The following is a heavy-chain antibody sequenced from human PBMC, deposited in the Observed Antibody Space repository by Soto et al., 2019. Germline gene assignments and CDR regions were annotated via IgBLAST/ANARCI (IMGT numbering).Heavy chain of an antibody. D-gene: IGHD2-8*01. CDR2: IYYSGST. CDR3: ARDVLMVYEGYYYYGMDV. J-gene: IGHJ6*02. Sequence: NPSETLSLTCTVSGGSISSGGYYWSWIRQHPGKGLEWIGYIYYSGSTYYNPSLKSRVTISVDTSKNQFSLKLSSVTAADTAVYYCARDVLMVYEGYYYYGMDVWGQGTTVTVSS. V-gene: IGHV4-31*03. CDR1: GGSISSGGYY.